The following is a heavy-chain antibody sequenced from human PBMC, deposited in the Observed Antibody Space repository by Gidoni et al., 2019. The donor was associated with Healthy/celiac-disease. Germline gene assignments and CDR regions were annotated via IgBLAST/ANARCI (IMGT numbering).Heavy chain of an antibody. CDR1: GFPFSSYA. V-gene: IGHV3-30-3*01. D-gene: IGHD3-10*01. J-gene: IGHJ1*01. Sequence: QVQLVESGGGVVQPGRSLRLSCAASGFPFSSYAMHWVRQAPGKGLEWVAVISYDGSNKYYADSVKGRFTISRDNSKNTLYLQMNSLRAEDTAVYYCARLDSLWFGELSEYFQHWGQGTLVTVSS. CDR3: ARLDSLWFGELSEYFQH. CDR2: ISYDGSNK.